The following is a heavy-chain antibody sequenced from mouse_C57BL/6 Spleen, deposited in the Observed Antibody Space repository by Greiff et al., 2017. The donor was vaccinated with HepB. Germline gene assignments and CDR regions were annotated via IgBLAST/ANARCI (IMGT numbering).Heavy chain of an antibody. D-gene: IGHD2-4*01. CDR1: GFNIKDYY. V-gene: IGHV14-1*01. Sequence: EVQLQQSGAELVRPGASVKLSCTASGFNIKDYYMHWVKQRPEQGLEWIGRIDPEDGDTEYAPKFQGKATMTADTSSNTAYLQLSSLTSEDTAVYYCTTGYYDYDWFAYWGQGTLVTVSA. J-gene: IGHJ3*01. CDR2: IDPEDGDT. CDR3: TTGYYDYDWFAY.